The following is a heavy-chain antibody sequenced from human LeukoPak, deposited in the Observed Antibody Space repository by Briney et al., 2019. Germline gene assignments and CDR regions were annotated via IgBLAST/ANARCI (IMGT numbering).Heavy chain of an antibody. J-gene: IGHJ4*02. CDR3: ARDRSGYLSFDY. D-gene: IGHD5-12*01. V-gene: IGHV3-33*01. CDR2: IWYDGGNE. CDR1: GFTFSSYA. Sequence: GGSLRLSCAASGFTFSSYAMHWVRQAPGKGLEWVAVIWYDGGNEFYADSVKGRFTISRDNAKNSLYLQMNSLRAEDTAVYYCARDRSGYLSFDYWGQGTLVTVSS.